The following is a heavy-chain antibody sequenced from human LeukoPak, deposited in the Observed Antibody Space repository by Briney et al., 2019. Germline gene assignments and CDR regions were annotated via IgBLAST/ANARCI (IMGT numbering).Heavy chain of an antibody. J-gene: IGHJ6*03. CDR1: GFTLRTYS. CDR3: ARDRASMGVTSTPRIEYYMDV. Sequence: GGSLRLSCAASGFTLRTYSMSWVRHAPGKGLEWVADIKQGVSERYYVDSVKGRFTISRDNAKNSLYLQMNSLRVEDTAVYYCARDRASMGVTSTPRIEYYMDVWGKGTTVTVSS. V-gene: IGHV3-7*01. D-gene: IGHD2-21*02. CDR2: IKQGVSER.